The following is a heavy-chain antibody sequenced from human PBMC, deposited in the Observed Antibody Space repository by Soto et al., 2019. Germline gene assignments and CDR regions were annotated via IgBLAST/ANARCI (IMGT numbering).Heavy chain of an antibody. CDR2: IRSRANNFAT. J-gene: IGHJ6*02. Sequence: EVQLVESGGGLVQPGGSLKLSCAASGFIFSGSAIHWVRQASGKGLEWGGRIRSRANNFATSSAASVTGRFTFSRDDSKNTAYLQMNTLKPEDTAVYYCARGQGAAIGDYYYHGMDVWGQGTTVTVSS. CDR1: GFIFSGSA. D-gene: IGHD2-2*02. CDR3: ARGQGAAIGDYYYHGMDV. V-gene: IGHV3-73*02.